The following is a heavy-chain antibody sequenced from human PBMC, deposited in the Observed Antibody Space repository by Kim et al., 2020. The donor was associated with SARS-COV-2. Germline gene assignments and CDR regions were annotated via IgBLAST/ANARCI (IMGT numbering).Heavy chain of an antibody. J-gene: IGHJ6*02. V-gene: IGHV3-11*06. CDR3: ARDFIAVAGPIYYYYGMDV. D-gene: IGHD6-19*01. Sequence: KGRVTISRDNAKNSLYLQMISLGAEDTAVYYCARDFIAVAGPIYYYYGMDVWGQGTTVTVSS.